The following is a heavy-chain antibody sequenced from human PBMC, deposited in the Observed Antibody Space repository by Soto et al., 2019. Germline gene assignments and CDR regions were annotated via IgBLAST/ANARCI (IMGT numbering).Heavy chain of an antibody. CDR3: ARDPVGVTHFDY. V-gene: IGHV4-61*01. CDR2: IYYSGST. Sequence: PSETLSLTCTVSGDSVSSSSYYWSWIRQPPGKGLEWIGYIYYSGSTNYNPSLKSRVTISVDTSKNQFSLKLSSVTAADTAIYYCARDPVGVTHFDYWGQGAPVTVSS. D-gene: IGHD1-26*01. J-gene: IGHJ4*02. CDR1: GDSVSSSSYY.